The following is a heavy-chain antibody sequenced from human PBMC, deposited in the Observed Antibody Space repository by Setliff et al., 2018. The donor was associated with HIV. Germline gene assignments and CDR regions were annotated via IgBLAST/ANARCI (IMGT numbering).Heavy chain of an antibody. CDR1: GYTFTAYA. CDR2: INTGNGNT. CDR3: ARGGFGRGFDY. V-gene: IGHV1-3*04. D-gene: IGHD3-10*01. J-gene: IGHJ4*02. Sequence: ASVKVSCKASGYTFTAYAMHWVRQAPGQRLEWMGWINTGNGNTKYSQKFQGRVTISRDTSANTAYVELYSLTSEETAVYFCARGGFGRGFDYWGQGTLVTVSS.